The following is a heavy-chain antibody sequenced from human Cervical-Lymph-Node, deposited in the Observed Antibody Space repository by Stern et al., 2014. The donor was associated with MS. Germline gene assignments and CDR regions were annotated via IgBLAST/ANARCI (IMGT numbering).Heavy chain of an antibody. V-gene: IGHV3-7*01. CDR3: ARGHGGV. CDR1: GFGVTGAW. J-gene: IGHJ6*02. D-gene: IGHD3-16*01. CDR2: IQSHGSHD. Sequence: VQLVESGGGLVQPGGSLRLSCAASGFGVTGAWMHWVRPAPGKGLDWLANIQSHGSHDYYLNFVKGRFTIARDSAQNALSLQMNSLRPEDTAVYYCARGHGGVWGQGTTVTVSS.